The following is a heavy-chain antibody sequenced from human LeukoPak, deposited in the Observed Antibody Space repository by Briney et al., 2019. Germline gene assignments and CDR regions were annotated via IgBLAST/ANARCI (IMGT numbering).Heavy chain of an antibody. D-gene: IGHD3-22*01. V-gene: IGHV3-23*01. CDR1: GFTFSSYA. CDR3: AKDFYPTYDSSLYLFDY. CDR2: ISGSGGST. Sequence: PGGSLRLSCAASGFTFSSYAMSWVRQAPGKGLEWVSAISGSGGSTYYADSVKGRFTISRDNSKNTLYLQMNSLRAEDTAVYYCAKDFYPTYDSSLYLFDYWGQGTLVTVSS. J-gene: IGHJ4*02.